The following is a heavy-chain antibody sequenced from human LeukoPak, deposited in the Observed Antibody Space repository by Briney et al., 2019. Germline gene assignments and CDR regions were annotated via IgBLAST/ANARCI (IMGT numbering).Heavy chain of an antibody. D-gene: IGHD3-10*01. V-gene: IGHV1-18*01. Sequence: ASVKVSCKASGYTFTSYGISWVRQAPGQGLEWMGWISAYNGNTNYAQKLQGRVTMTTDTSTSTAYMELRSLRSEDTAVYYCARGVISYYGSGHRKYYYYYMDVWGKGTTVTISS. J-gene: IGHJ6*03. CDR3: ARGVISYYGSGHRKYYYYYMDV. CDR2: ISAYNGNT. CDR1: GYTFTSYG.